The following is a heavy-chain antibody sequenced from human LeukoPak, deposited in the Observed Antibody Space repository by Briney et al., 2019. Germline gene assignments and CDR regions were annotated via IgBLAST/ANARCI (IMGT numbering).Heavy chain of an antibody. CDR2: ISAYNGNT. Sequence: GASVKVSCKASGGTFSSYAISWVRQAPGQGLEWMGWISAYNGNTNYAQKLQGRVTMTTDTSTSTAYMELRSLRSDDTAVYYCAREALYGSGSYKDYWGQGILVTVSS. D-gene: IGHD3-10*01. CDR1: GGTFSSYA. CDR3: AREALYGSGSYKDY. J-gene: IGHJ4*02. V-gene: IGHV1-18*01.